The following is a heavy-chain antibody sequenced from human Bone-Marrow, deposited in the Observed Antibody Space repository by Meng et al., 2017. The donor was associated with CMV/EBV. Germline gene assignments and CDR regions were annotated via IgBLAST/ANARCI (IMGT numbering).Heavy chain of an antibody. CDR1: GFTVSSNY. Sequence: GGSLRLSCAASGFTVSSNYMSWVRQAPGKGLEWVSAISGSGNNTYYGDSVKGRFTISRDNSKNTLYLQMSSLRVDDTAVYYCASWQGWGQGTLVTVSS. J-gene: IGHJ4*02. CDR3: ASWQG. CDR2: ISGSGNNT. V-gene: IGHV3-23*01.